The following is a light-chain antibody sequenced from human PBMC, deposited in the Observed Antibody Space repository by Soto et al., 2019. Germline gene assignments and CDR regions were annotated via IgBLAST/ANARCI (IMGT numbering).Light chain of an antibody. CDR1: QSSSSY. Sequence: DIQMTQSPYSLSASVGDRVTITCRASQSSSSYLNWYQQKPGKAPKLLIYAASSLQSGVQSRFSGSGSGTDFTLTISSLQPEDFATYYCQQSYSTPLTFGGGTKVEIK. V-gene: IGKV1-39*01. CDR2: AAS. CDR3: QQSYSTPLT. J-gene: IGKJ4*01.